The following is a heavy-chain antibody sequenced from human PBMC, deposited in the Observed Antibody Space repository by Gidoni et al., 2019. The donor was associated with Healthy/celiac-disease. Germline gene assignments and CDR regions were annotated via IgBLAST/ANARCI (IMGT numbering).Heavy chain of an antibody. CDR3: AKDNSPTVTNYYYGMDV. CDR2: ISWDGGST. D-gene: IGHD4-17*01. Sequence: EVQLVESGGVVVQPGGCLRLSCAASGFTLDDYAMHWVRQAPGKGLEWVSLISWDGGSTYYADSVKGRFTISRDNSKNSLYLQMNSLRAEDTALYYCAKDNSPTVTNYYYGMDVWGQGTTVTVSS. V-gene: IGHV3-43D*04. CDR1: GFTLDDYA. J-gene: IGHJ6*02.